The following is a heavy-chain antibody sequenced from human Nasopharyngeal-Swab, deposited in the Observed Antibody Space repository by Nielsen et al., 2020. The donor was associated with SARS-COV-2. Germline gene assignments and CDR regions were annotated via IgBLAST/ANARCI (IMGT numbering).Heavy chain of an antibody. CDR3: AKDPGPRMGGVYKGTNYYSGMDV. CDR1: GFTFSSSA. Sequence: GGSLRLSCAASGFTFSSSAMSWVRQAPGKGLEWVSSLSGSGGSTYYGDSVKGRFIISRDNPKNTLYLQMTSLRVEDTAVYYCAKDPGPRMGGVYKGTNYYSGMDVWGPGTTVTVSS. J-gene: IGHJ6*01. CDR2: LSGSGGST. D-gene: IGHD1-14*01. V-gene: IGHV3-23*01.